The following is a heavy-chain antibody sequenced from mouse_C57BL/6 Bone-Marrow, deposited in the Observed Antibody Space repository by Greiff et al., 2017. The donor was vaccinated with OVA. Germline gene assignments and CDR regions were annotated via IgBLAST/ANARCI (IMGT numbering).Heavy chain of an antibody. D-gene: IGHD1-1*01. CDR2: INPNNGGT. J-gene: IGHJ2*01. CDR3: ARNSSYYDY. V-gene: IGHV1-26*01. CDR1: GYTLTDYY. Sequence: VQLQQSGPELVKPGASVKISCKASGYTLTDYYMNWVKQSHGKSLEWIGDINPNNGGTSYNQKFKGKATLTVDKSSSTAYMELRSLTSEDSAVYYCARNSSYYDYWGQGTTLTVSS.